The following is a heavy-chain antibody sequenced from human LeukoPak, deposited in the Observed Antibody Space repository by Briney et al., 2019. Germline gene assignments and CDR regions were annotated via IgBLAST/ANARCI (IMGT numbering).Heavy chain of an antibody. V-gene: IGHV3-74*01. CDR2: INSDGSST. CDR3: ARGTPYDYDSSGYSGAFDS. J-gene: IGHJ3*02. Sequence: GGSLRLSCAASGFTFRSYCMLWVRQAPGKGLVWVSRINSDGSSTSNADSVKGRFTISRDNAKNTMYLQMNSLRVEDTSVYYSARGTPYDYDSSGYSGAFDSWGQRTIVTAPS. CDR1: GFTFRSYC. D-gene: IGHD3-22*01.